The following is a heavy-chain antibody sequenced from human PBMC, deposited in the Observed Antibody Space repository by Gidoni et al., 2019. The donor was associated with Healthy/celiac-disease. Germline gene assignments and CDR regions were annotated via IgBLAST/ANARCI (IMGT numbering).Heavy chain of an antibody. D-gene: IGHD6-19*01. Sequence: HVQLQHWGAALLKPSESLYLTCAVYGGSCSGYYCSWIRQAPGKGLEWIGEINHSGSTNYNPSLKSRVTISVDTSKNQFSLKLSSVTAADTAVYYCARGGIAVAGTRHDYWGQGTLVTVSS. CDR1: GGSCSGYY. V-gene: IGHV4-34*01. J-gene: IGHJ4*02. CDR3: ARGGIAVAGTRHDY. CDR2: INHSGST.